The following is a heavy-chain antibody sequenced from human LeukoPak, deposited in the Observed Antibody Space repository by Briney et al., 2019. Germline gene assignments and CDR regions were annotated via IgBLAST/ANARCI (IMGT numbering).Heavy chain of an antibody. J-gene: IGHJ4*02. V-gene: IGHV1-69*05. CDR2: IIPIFGTA. Sequence: ASVKVSCKASGGTFSSYAISWVRQAPGQGLEWMGGIIPIFGTANYAQKFQGRVTITTDESTSTAYMELSSLRSEDTAVYYCAREVWGSEYSSSSNFDYWGQGTLVTVSS. CDR3: AREVWGSEYSSSSNFDY. CDR1: GGTFSSYA. D-gene: IGHD6-6*01.